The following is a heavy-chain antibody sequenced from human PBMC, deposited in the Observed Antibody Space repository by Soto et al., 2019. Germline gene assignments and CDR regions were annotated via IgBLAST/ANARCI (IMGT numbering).Heavy chain of an antibody. V-gene: IGHV1-18*01. D-gene: IGHD3-3*01. CDR3: ARALFLEWLSGTYSYYGMDV. CDR2: ISAYNGNT. CDR1: GYTFTSYG. J-gene: IGHJ6*02. Sequence: ASVKVSCKAAGYTFTSYGISWVRQAPGQGLEWMGWISAYNGNTNYAQKLQGRVTMTADTSTSTAYMELRSLRSDDTAVYYCARALFLEWLSGTYSYYGMDVRGQGTTVTVSS.